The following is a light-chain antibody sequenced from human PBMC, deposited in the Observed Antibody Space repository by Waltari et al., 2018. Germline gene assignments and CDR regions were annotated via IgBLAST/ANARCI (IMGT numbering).Light chain of an antibody. V-gene: IGKV3-11*01. CDR3: QQRSKSFT. Sequence: EIVFKQSPATLSLSPGDRATLSCRASQSISSYLAWYQQKPGQAPRLLIYDASTRATGIPARFSGSGSVTDFTLTISSLEPEDFAIYYCQQRSKSFTFGPGTKVDMK. CDR2: DAS. CDR1: QSISSY. J-gene: IGKJ3*01.